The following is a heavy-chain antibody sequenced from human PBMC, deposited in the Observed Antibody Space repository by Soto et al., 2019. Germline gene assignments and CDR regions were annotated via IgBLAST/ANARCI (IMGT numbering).Heavy chain of an antibody. CDR2: ISGSGGST. V-gene: IGHV3-23*01. CDR1: GFTFRSYA. J-gene: IGHJ4*02. CDR3: AKDFRITIFGIDY. D-gene: IGHD3-3*01. Sequence: GGSLRLSCAASGFTFRSYAMSWVRQAPGKGLEWVSAISGSGGSTYYADSVKGRFTISRDNSKNTLYLQMNSLRAEDTAVYYCAKDFRITIFGIDYWGQGTLVTVSS.